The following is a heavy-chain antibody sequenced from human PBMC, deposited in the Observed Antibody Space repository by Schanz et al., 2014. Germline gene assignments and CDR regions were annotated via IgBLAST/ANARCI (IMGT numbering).Heavy chain of an antibody. D-gene: IGHD3-16*01. V-gene: IGHV4-31*03. CDR3: ARHGGIPYYPMDV. J-gene: IGHJ6*02. CDR2: ISYSGST. CDR1: GASISSGGYY. Sequence: QVQLQESGPGLVKPSQTLSLTCTVSGASISSGGYYWDWIRLLPGKGLEWIGYISYSGSTSFNPSLKSRLTMSVGTSKNQFSRRLSDVTAADTAVYYCARHGGIPYYPMDVWGQGTTVTVSS.